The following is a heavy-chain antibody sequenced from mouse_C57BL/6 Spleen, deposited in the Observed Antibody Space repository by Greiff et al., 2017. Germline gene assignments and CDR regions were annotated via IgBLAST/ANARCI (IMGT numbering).Heavy chain of an antibody. Sequence: VKLVESGAELARPGASVKLSCKASGYTFTSYGISWVKQRTGQGLEWIGEIYPRSGNTYYNEKFKGKATLTADKSSSTAYMELRSLTSEDSAVYFCAGGFAYWGQGTLVTVSA. V-gene: IGHV1-81*01. CDR3: AGGFAY. J-gene: IGHJ3*01. CDR2: IYPRSGNT. CDR1: GYTFTSYG.